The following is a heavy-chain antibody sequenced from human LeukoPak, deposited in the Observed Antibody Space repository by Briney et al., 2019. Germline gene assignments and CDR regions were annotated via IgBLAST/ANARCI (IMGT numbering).Heavy chain of an antibody. CDR2: INPNSGGT. V-gene: IGHV1-2*02. Sequence: ASVKVSCKASGYTFTGYYMHWVRQAPGQGLEWMGWINPNSGGTNYAQKFQGRVTMTRDTSISTAYMELSRLRSDDTAVYYCAREYSSGWSNWFEPWGQGTLVTVSS. CDR3: AREYSSGWSNWFEP. D-gene: IGHD6-19*01. CDR1: GYTFTGYY. J-gene: IGHJ5*02.